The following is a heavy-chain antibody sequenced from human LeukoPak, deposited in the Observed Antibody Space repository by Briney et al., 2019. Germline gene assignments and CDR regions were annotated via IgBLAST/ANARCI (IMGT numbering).Heavy chain of an antibody. V-gene: IGHV4-34*01. J-gene: IGHJ4*02. CDR1: GGSISSYY. D-gene: IGHD6-13*01. Sequence: PSETLSLTCTVSGGSISSYYWTWIRQPPGKGLEWIGEINHSGSTNYNPSLKSRVTISVDTSKNQFSLKLSSVTAADTAVYYCARDSWESSRNFDYWGQGTLVTVSS. CDR2: INHSGST. CDR3: ARDSWESSRNFDY.